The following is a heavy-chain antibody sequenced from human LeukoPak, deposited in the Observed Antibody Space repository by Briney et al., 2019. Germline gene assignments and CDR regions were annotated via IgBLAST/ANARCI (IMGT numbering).Heavy chain of an antibody. J-gene: IGHJ4*02. CDR2: ISWNSGSI. V-gene: IGHV3-9*01. D-gene: IGHD3-16*02. CDR3: AKDKFGGVIVANYFDY. CDR1: GFTFDDYA. Sequence: PGRSLRLSCAASGFTFDDYAMHWVRHAPGKGLEWVSGISWNSGSIGYADSVKGRFTISRDNAKNSLYLQMNSLRAEDTALYYCAKDKFGGVIVANYFDYWGQGTLVTVSS.